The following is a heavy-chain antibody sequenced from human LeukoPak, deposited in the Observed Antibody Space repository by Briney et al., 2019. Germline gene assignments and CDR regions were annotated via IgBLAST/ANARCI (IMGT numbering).Heavy chain of an antibody. Sequence: PSETLSLTCTVSGGSISSYYWSWIRQPPGKGLEWIGYIYYSGSTNYNPSLKSRVTISVDTSKNQFSLKLSSVTAADTAVYYCARRLDYYDSSGQSNNWFDPWGQGTLVTVSS. CDR2: IYYSGST. V-gene: IGHV4-59*08. J-gene: IGHJ5*02. D-gene: IGHD3-22*01. CDR3: ARRLDYYDSSGQSNNWFDP. CDR1: GGSISSYY.